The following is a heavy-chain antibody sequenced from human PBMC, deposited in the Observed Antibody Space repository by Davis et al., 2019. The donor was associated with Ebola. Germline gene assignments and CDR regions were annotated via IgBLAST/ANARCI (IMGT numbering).Heavy chain of an antibody. CDR1: GFTFSSYS. J-gene: IGHJ4*02. CDR3: ARDSHYYDSSGYGVSFDY. V-gene: IGHV3-21*01. CDR2: ISSSSSYI. D-gene: IGHD3-22*01. Sequence: GESLKISCAASGFTFSSYSMNWVRQAPGKGLEWVSSISSSSSYIYYADSVKGRFTISRDNAKNSLYLQMNSLRAEDTAVYYCARDSHYYDSSGYGVSFDYWGQGTLVTVSS.